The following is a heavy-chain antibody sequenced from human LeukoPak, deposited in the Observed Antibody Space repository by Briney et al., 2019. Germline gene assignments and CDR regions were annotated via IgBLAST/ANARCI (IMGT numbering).Heavy chain of an antibody. CDR1: GFTVSSNY. J-gene: IGHJ4*02. CDR2: IYSGGST. Sequence: PGGSLRLSCAASGFTVSSNYMSWVRQAPGKGLEWVSVIYSGGSTYYADSVKGRFTISRDNSKNTLYLQMNSLRAEDTAVYYCARTFPGEYFDYWGQGTLVTVSS. D-gene: IGHD4-17*01. CDR3: ARTFPGEYFDY. V-gene: IGHV3-53*01.